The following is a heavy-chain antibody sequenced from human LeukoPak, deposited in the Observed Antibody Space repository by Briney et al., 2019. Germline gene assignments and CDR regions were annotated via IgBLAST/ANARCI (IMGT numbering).Heavy chain of an antibody. CDR1: GGTFTIYA. CDR3: ARVESGD. V-gene: IGHV1-2*02. J-gene: IGHJ4*02. D-gene: IGHD3-10*01. Sequence: ASVNVSCTASGGTFTIYAISWVRQAPGQGLEWMGWINPNSGGTNYAQKFQGRVTMTRDTSISTAYMELSSLRSDDTAVYYCARVESGDWGQGTLVTVSS. CDR2: INPNSGGT.